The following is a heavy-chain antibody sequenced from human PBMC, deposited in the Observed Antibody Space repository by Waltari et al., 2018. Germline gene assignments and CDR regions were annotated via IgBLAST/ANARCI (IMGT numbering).Heavy chain of an antibody. D-gene: IGHD3-16*01. CDR1: GGSISSSNW. Sequence: QVQLQESGPGLVKPSGTLSLTCAVSGGSISSSNWWSWVRQPPGKGLEWIGEIYHSGSTNYNPSLKSRVTISVAKSKNQFSLKLSSVTAADTAVYYCARRGYDYIWGSYVDYWGQGTLVTVSP. J-gene: IGHJ4*02. V-gene: IGHV4-4*02. CDR2: IYHSGST. CDR3: ARRGYDYIWGSYVDY.